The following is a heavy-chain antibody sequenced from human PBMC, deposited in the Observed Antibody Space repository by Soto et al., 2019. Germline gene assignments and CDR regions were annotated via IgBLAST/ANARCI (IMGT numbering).Heavy chain of an antibody. D-gene: IGHD2-2*02. V-gene: IGHV3-33*01. Sequence: PGGSLRLSCAASGFTFSSYGMHWVRQAPGKGLEWVAVIWYDGSNKYYADSVKGRFTISRDNSKNTLYLQMNSMRAEAPAVYYCARREGYCSSPSCHNYYYYGMDVWGQGTTVTVFS. CDR2: IWYDGSNK. CDR1: GFTFSSYG. CDR3: ARREGYCSSPSCHNYYYYGMDV. J-gene: IGHJ6*02.